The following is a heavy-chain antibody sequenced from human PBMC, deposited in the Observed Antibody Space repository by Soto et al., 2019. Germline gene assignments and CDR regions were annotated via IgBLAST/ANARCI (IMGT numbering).Heavy chain of an antibody. CDR2: VYNSGST. CDR3: ARYRREAVAGYTLDN. J-gene: IGHJ4*02. CDR1: CGSIISNY. D-gene: IGHD6-13*01. V-gene: IGHV4-59*01. Sequence: SETLSLTCTFSCGSIISNYWTWIRQPPGEGLEWIGYVYNSGSTNYNPSLKSRVTISEDTSKSQFSLKVNSMTAADTAVYYCARYRREAVAGYTLDNWGQGILVTVSS.